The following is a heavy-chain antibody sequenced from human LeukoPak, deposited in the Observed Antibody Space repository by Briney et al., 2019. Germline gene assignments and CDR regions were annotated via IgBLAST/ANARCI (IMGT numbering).Heavy chain of an antibody. CDR1: GYSISSGYY. J-gene: IGHJ4*02. D-gene: IGHD3-22*01. CDR3: ARFGADYYDSSGYYPLDY. Sequence: PSETLSLTCTVSGYSISSGYYWGWIRQPPGKGLEWIGSIYHSGSTYYNPSLKSRVTISVDTSKNQFSLKLSSVTAADTAVYYCARFGADYYDSSGYYPLDYWGQGTLVTVSS. V-gene: IGHV4-38-2*02. CDR2: IYHSGST.